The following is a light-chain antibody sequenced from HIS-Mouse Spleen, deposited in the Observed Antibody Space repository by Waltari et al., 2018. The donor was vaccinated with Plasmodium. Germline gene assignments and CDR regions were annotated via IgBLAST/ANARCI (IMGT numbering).Light chain of an antibody. CDR2: EGR. Sequence: QSALTQPASVSGSPGQSITISCTGTSSDVGSYNLVSWYQQHPGKAPTLMIYEGRTRRSGVSKRFSGSKSGNTASLTISWLQAEDEADYYCCSYAGSSTFVVFGGGTKLTVL. CDR1: SSDVGSYNL. J-gene: IGLJ2*01. CDR3: CSYAGSSTFVV. V-gene: IGLV2-23*03.